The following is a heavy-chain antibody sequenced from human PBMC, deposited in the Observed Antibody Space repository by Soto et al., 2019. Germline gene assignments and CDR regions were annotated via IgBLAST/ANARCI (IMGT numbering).Heavy chain of an antibody. Sequence: QVQLVQSGAEVKKPGSSVKVSCKASGGTFSSYTISWVRQAPGQGLEWMGSIIPILGIANYAQKFQGRVTITADKSTSTAYMELSSLRSEETAVYYCAREGYCSGGSCYSEYEYYFDSWGQGTLVTVSS. CDR3: AREGYCSGGSCYSEYEYYFDS. CDR1: GGTFSSYT. V-gene: IGHV1-69*08. D-gene: IGHD2-15*01. J-gene: IGHJ4*02. CDR2: IIPILGIA.